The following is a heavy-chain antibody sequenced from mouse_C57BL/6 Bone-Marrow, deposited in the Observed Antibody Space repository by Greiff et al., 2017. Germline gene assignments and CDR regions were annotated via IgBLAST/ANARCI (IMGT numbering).Heavy chain of an antibody. CDR1: GYTFTSYW. CDR3: ARDYGSSYVSIDY. Sequence: QVQLQQPGAELVMPGASVKLSCKASGYTFTSYWMHWVKQRPGQGLEWIGEIDPSDSYTNYNQKFKGKSTLTVDKSSSTAYMQRSSLTSEDSAVYYSARDYGSSYVSIDYWGQGTSVTVSS. J-gene: IGHJ4*01. D-gene: IGHD1-1*01. CDR2: IDPSDSYT. V-gene: IGHV1-69*01.